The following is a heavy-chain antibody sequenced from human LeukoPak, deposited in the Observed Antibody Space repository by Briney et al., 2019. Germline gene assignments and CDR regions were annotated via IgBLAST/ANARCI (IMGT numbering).Heavy chain of an antibody. CDR3: ARDVGIRLLLGDYFDY. Sequence: SETLSLTCTVSGGSVNSNNYYWAWVRQPPGKGLEWIGAVYFTGSTQYNPSLKSRVTISVDTSKDQFSLKLSSVTAADTAVYYCARDVGIRLLLGDYFDYWGQGILVTVSS. D-gene: IGHD3-3*01. CDR2: VYFTGST. J-gene: IGHJ4*02. CDR1: GGSVNSNNYY. V-gene: IGHV4-39*07.